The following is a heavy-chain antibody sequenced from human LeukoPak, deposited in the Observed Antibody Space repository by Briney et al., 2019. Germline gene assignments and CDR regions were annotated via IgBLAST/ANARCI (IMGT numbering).Heavy chain of an antibody. D-gene: IGHD2-15*01. CDR3: AREGSAYGMDV. V-gene: IGHV4-59*01. CDR1: GGSINRYF. CDR2: IYYSGTI. Sequence: PSETLSLTCTVSGGSINRYFWTWIRQPPGKGLEWIAYIYYSGTINYNPSLKSRVTISLDTSKNQVSVNLSSVTAADTAVYYCAREGSAYGMDVWGQGTTVTVSS. J-gene: IGHJ6*02.